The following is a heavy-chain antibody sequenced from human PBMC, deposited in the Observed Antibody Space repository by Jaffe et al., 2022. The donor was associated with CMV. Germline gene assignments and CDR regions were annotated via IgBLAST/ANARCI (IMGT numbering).Heavy chain of an antibody. D-gene: IGHD2-2*01. CDR2: IYYSGST. J-gene: IGHJ4*02. V-gene: IGHV4-39*01. CDR1: GGSISSSSYY. Sequence: QLQLQESGPGLVKPSETLSLTCTVSGGSISSSSYYWGWIRQPPGKGLEWIGSIYYSGSTYYNPSLKSRVTISVDTSKNQFSLKLSSVTAADTAVYYCARFPRVVPAAIPPRDYWGQGTLVTVSS. CDR3: ARFPRVVPAAIPPRDY.